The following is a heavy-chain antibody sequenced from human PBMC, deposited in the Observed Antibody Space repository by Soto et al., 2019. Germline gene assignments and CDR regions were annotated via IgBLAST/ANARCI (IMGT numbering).Heavy chain of an antibody. CDR1: GGSFSGYY. CDR3: ARITLVGATTIDY. D-gene: IGHD1-26*01. Sequence: SETLSLTCAVYGGSFSGYYWSWIRQPPGKGLEWMGEINHSGSTNYNPSLKSRVTISVDTSKNQFSLKLSSVTAADTAVYYCARITLVGATTIDYWGQGTLVTVSS. V-gene: IGHV4-34*01. J-gene: IGHJ4*02. CDR2: INHSGST.